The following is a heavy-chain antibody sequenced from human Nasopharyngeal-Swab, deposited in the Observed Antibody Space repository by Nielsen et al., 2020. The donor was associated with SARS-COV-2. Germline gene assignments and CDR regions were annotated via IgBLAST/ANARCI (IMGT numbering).Heavy chain of an antibody. D-gene: IGHD1-26*01. CDR1: GFTFSSYS. Sequence: GGSLRLSCAASGFTFSSYSMNWVRQAPGKGLEWVSYISSSSSTIYYADSVKGRFTISRDNAKNSLYLQMNSLRAEDTAVYCCAREMGATLSGDYYYYGMDVWGQGTTVTVSS. V-gene: IGHV3-48*04. CDR2: ISSSSSTI. J-gene: IGHJ6*02. CDR3: AREMGATLSGDYYYYGMDV.